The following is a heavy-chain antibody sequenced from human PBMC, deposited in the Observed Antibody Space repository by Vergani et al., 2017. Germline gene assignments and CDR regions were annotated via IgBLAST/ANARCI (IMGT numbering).Heavy chain of an antibody. V-gene: IGHV3-21*01. CDR1: GFTFSSYS. J-gene: IGHJ6*02. CDR2: ISSSSSYI. CDR3: ARSTVTTYYSSGMDV. D-gene: IGHD4-17*01. Sequence: EVQLVESGGGLVKPGGSLRLSCAASGFTFSSYSMNWVRQAPGKGLEWVSCISSSSSYIYYADSVKGRFTISRDNAKNSLYPQMNSLRAEDTAVYYCARSTVTTYYSSGMDVWGQGTTVTVSS.